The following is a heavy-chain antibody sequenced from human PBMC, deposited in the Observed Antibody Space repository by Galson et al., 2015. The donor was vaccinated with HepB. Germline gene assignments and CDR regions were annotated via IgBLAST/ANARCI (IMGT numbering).Heavy chain of an antibody. D-gene: IGHD1-7*01. V-gene: IGHV1-58*02. CDR2: IVLGSGST. CDR3: AAARASNWNYLWSSSWGS. J-gene: IGHJ5*02. CDR1: GFTLSTSS. Sequence: SVKVSCKASGFTLSTSSMQWVRQARGQRLEWLGWIVLGSGSTNYAQKFQERVTITRDMSTSTAYMELTSLRSEDTAVYYCAAARASNWNYLWSSSWGSWGQGTLVTVSS.